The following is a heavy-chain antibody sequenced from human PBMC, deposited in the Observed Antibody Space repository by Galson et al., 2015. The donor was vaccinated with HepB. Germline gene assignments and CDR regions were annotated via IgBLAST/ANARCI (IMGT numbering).Heavy chain of an antibody. Sequence: SLRLSCAASGFTFSSYGMYWVRQAPGKGLEWVAVIWYDGSNKYYADSVKGRFTISRDNSKNTLYLQMNSLRAEDTAVYYCARDQTRPRYYYDSSGYSAFDIWGQGTMVTVSS. CDR2: IWYDGSNK. J-gene: IGHJ3*02. V-gene: IGHV3-33*01. CDR3: ARDQTRPRYYYDSSGYSAFDI. D-gene: IGHD3-22*01. CDR1: GFTFSSYG.